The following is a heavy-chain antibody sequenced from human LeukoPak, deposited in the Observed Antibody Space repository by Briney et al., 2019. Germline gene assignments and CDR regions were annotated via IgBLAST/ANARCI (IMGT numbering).Heavy chain of an antibody. V-gene: IGHV3-30*04. CDR1: GFTFSSYA. D-gene: IGHD3-3*01. J-gene: IGHJ4*02. Sequence: GGSLRLSCAASGFTFSSYAMHWVRQAPGKRLEWVAVISYDGSNKYYADSVKGRFTISRDNSKNTLYLQMNSLRAEDTAVYYCAKDLIDTIFGVVTLIDYWGQGTLVTVSS. CDR3: AKDLIDTIFGVVTLIDY. CDR2: ISYDGSNK.